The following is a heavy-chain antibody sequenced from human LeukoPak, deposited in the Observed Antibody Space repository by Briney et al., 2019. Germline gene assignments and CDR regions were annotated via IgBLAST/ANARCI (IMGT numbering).Heavy chain of an antibody. CDR1: GGSTSSYY. CDR3: ARSGYSYGADAFEI. J-gene: IGHJ3*02. V-gene: IGHV4-59*01. D-gene: IGHD5-18*01. Sequence: EPSETLSLTCTVSGGSTSSYYWSWIRQPPGKGLEWIGYIYYSGSTKYNPSLKSRVTISVDTSKNQFSLKLSSVTAADTAVYYCARSGYSYGADAFEIWGQGTMVTVSS. CDR2: IYYSGST.